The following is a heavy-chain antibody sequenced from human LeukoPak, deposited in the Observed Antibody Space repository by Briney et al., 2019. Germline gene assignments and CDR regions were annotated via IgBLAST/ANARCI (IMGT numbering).Heavy chain of an antibody. CDR3: ARGCSGTSCYTRHFDY. CDR2: ISGDSSHI. J-gene: IGHJ4*02. Sequence: GGSLRLSCAASGFTFSSQSINWVRQAPGKGLEWVSIISGDSSHIYYADSVKGRFTISRDNAKNSLYLQMNSLRAEDTAVYYCARGCSGTSCYTRHFDYWGQGTLVTVSS. V-gene: IGHV3-21*01. D-gene: IGHD2-2*02. CDR1: GFTFSSQS.